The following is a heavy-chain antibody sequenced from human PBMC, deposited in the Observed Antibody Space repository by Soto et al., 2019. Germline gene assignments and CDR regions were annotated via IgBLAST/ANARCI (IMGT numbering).Heavy chain of an antibody. CDR2: FSSSSSYI. Sequence: EVQLVESGGGLVKPGGSLGLPLAPPGFTSSSYSRTGFRKPPGRGLEWVSSFSSSSSYIYYADSVKGRFTISRDNAKNSLYLQMNSLRVEDTALYYCAKDRGGDLKAFDIWGQGTMVTVSS. V-gene: IGHV3-21*01. CDR3: AKDRGGDLKAFDI. J-gene: IGHJ3*02. D-gene: IGHD3-10*01. CDR1: GFTSSSYS.